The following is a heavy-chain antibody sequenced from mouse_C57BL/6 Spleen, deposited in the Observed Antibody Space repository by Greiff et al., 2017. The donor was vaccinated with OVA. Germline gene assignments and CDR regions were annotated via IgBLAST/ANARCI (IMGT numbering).Heavy chain of an antibody. Sequence: QVQLKESGPELVKPGASVKISCKASGYAFSSSWMNWVKQRPGKGLEWIGRIYPGDGDTNYNGKFKGKATLTADKSSSTAYMQLSSLTSEDSAVYFCAREGHDYWGQGTTLTVSS. CDR3: AREGHDY. CDR1: GYAFSSSW. V-gene: IGHV1-82*01. CDR2: IYPGDGDT. J-gene: IGHJ2*01.